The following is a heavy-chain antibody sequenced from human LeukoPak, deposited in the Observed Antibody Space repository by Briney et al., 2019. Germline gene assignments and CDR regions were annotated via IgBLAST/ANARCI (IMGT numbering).Heavy chain of an antibody. CDR2: ISSSGSTI. J-gene: IGHJ4*02. D-gene: IGHD3-10*01. CDR3: ARLVGYYGSGSYLD. Sequence: GGSLRLSCAASGFTFSSYEMNWVRQAPGKGLEWVSYISSSGSTIYYADSVKGRFTISRDNAKNSLYLQMNSLRAEDTAVYYCARLVGYYGSGSYLDWGQGTLVTVSS. CDR1: GFTFSSYE. V-gene: IGHV3-48*03.